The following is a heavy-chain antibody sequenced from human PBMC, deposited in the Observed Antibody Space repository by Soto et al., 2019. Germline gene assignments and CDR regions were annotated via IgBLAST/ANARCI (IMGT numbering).Heavy chain of an antibody. CDR1: GGTFSKDA. J-gene: IGHJ6*02. CDR2: LSPVFGSP. Sequence: QVQLVQSGDEVKKPGSSVTVSCKTSGGTFSKDALNWLRQAPGQGLEWMGLLSPVFGSPIYAQKFQGRIRILADKSTSTVFMDLSSLRSEDTAVYYCTRVLGYSFEPGKTRYYAMDVWGQGTPVFVSS. V-gene: IGHV1-69*06. D-gene: IGHD1-1*01. CDR3: TRVLGYSFEPGKTRYYAMDV.